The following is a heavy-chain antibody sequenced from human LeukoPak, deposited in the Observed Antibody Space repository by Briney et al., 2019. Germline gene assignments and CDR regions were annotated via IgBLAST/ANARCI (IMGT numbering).Heavy chain of an antibody. CDR1: GFTFSSYA. J-gene: IGHJ6*03. D-gene: IGHD3-22*01. CDR2: IYSGGST. Sequence: PGGSLRLSCAASGFTFSSYAMSWVRQAPGKGLEWVSVIYSGGSTYYADSVKGRFTISGDNSKNTLYLQMNSLRAEDTAVYYCARAHYDSSGYSYYYYYYTDVWGKGTTVTISS. V-gene: IGHV3-53*01. CDR3: ARAHYDSSGYSYYYYYYTDV.